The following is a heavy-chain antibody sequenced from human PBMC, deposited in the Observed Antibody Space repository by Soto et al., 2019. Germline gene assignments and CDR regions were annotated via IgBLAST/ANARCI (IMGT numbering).Heavy chain of an antibody. CDR3: AKPDGGPCSGGSCHDAFDI. J-gene: IGHJ3*02. CDR2: ISGSGGST. Sequence: EVQLLESGGGLVQPGGSLRLSCAASGFTFSSYAMSWVRQAPGKGLEWVSAISGSGGSTYYADSVKGRFTISRENSKNTLYLQMNSLRAEATAVYYCAKPDGGPCSGGSCHDAFDIWGQGTMVTVSS. V-gene: IGHV3-23*01. CDR1: GFTFSSYA. D-gene: IGHD2-15*01.